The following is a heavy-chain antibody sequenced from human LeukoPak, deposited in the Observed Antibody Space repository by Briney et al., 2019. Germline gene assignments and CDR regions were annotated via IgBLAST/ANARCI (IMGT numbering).Heavy chain of an antibody. CDR1: GFTFNNYS. CDR2: ISSSSSYI. Sequence: PGGSLRLSCAASGFTFNNYSMNWVRQAPGKGLEWLSSISSSSSYIYYADSVKGRFTISRDNAKNSLFLHMNSLGAEDAAVYYCAREINLVGAINYWGQGTLVTVSS. V-gene: IGHV3-21*01. J-gene: IGHJ4*02. D-gene: IGHD1-26*01. CDR3: AREINLVGAINY.